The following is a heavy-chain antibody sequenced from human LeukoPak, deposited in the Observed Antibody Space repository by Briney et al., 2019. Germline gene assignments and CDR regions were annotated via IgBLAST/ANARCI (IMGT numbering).Heavy chain of an antibody. CDR1: GYTFSSYG. J-gene: IGHJ4*02. V-gene: IGHV1-18*01. CDR3: ARGRGYCSSTSCRRGIFDY. D-gene: IGHD2-2*01. Sequence: ASVKVSCKASGYTFSSYGISWVRQAPGQGLEWMGWISAYYGNTKYAQKLQGRVTMTTDTSTSTTYMELRSLRSDDTAVYYCARGRGYCSSTSCRRGIFDYWGQGTLVTVSS. CDR2: ISAYYGNT.